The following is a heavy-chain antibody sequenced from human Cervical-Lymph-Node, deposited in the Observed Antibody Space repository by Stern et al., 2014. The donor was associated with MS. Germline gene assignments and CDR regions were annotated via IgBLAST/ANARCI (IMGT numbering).Heavy chain of an antibody. J-gene: IGHJ4*02. CDR1: GYSFPNAW. Sequence: EVQLVQSGAEVKKPGESLKISCKGAGYSFPNAWIAWVRQMPGKGLEWMGIIYPGDSDPRHSPSFQGQVTVSADKSIRTAYLQWSSLKASDTAMYYCASSYCGTDCSFDYWGQGTLVTVFS. CDR3: ASSYCGTDCSFDY. V-gene: IGHV5-51*01. CDR2: IYPGDSDP. D-gene: IGHD2-21*02.